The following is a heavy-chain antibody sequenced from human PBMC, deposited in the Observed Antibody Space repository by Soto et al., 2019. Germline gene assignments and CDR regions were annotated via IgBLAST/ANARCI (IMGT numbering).Heavy chain of an antibody. CDR3: ARDGESGYGGWAFNWFDP. CDR2: IWYDGSNK. D-gene: IGHD5-12*01. J-gene: IGHJ5*02. Sequence: QVQLVESGGGVVQPGRSLRLSCVASGFTFSSYGMHWVRQAPGKGLEWVAVIWYDGSNKYYADSVKGRFTISRVNSKNTXXRQMNSRRAEDTAVYYCARDGESGYGGWAFNWFDPWGQGTLVTVSS. CDR1: GFTFSSYG. V-gene: IGHV3-33*01.